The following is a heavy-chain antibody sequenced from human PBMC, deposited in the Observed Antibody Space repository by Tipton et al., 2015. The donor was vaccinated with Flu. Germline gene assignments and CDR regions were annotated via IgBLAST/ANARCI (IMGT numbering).Heavy chain of an antibody. J-gene: IGHJ4*02. CDR2: INHSGST. V-gene: IGHV4-34*01. CDR3: ARGGGDSSGYYIDY. D-gene: IGHD3-22*01. Sequence: TLSLTCAVYGGSFSGYYWSWIRQPPGKGLEWIGEINHSGSTNYNPSLKSRVTILVDTSKNQFSLKLSSVTAADTAVYYYARGGGDSSGYYIDYWGQGTLVTVSS. CDR1: GGSFSGYY.